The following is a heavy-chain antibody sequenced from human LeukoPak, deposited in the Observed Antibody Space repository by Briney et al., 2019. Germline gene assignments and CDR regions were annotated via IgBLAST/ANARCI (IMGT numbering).Heavy chain of an antibody. J-gene: IGHJ4*02. D-gene: IGHD3-3*01. CDR2: ISGSGDST. Sequence: GGSLRLSCAASGFTFSAFWMHWVRQAPGKGLERVSGISGSGDSTYYADSVKGRFTISRDNSKNTLYLQMNGLRAEDTAVYYCARNQYYDFWSGYYRYWGQGTLVTVSS. V-gene: IGHV3-23*01. CDR1: GFTFSAFW. CDR3: ARNQYYDFWSGYYRY.